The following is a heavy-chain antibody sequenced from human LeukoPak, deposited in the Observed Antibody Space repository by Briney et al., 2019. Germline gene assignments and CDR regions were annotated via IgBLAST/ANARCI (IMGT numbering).Heavy chain of an antibody. CDR3: AREKNYGDSYYFDY. D-gene: IGHD4-17*01. Sequence: SETLSLTCTVSGGSISSYYWSWIRQPPGKGLEWIGYIYYSGSTNYNPSLKSRVTISLDTSKNQFSLRLSSVTAADTAVYYCAREKNYGDSYYFDYWGQGTLVAVSS. CDR1: GGSISSYY. V-gene: IGHV4-59*01. J-gene: IGHJ4*02. CDR2: IYYSGST.